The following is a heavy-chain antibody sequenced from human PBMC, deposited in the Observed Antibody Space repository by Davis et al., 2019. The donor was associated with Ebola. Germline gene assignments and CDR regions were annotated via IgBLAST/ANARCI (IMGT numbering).Heavy chain of an antibody. D-gene: IGHD2-15*01. J-gene: IGHJ3*02. Sequence: AASVKVSCKASGYTFTGYYMHCVRQAPGHGLEWMGWINPNSGGTNYAQKFQGWVTMTRDTSISTAYMELSRLRSDDTAVYYCARDSYCSGGSCPGAFDIWGQGTMVTVSS. CDR2: INPNSGGT. V-gene: IGHV1-2*04. CDR3: ARDSYCSGGSCPGAFDI. CDR1: GYTFTGYY.